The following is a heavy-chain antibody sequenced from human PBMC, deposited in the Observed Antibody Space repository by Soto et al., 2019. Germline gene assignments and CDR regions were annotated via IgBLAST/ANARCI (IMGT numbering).Heavy chain of an antibody. Sequence: SETLSLTCTVSGGSISSSSYYWGWIRQPPGKGLEWIGSIYYSGSTYYNPSLKSRVTISVDTSKNQFSLKLSSVTAADTAVYYCARRLQYYGMDVWGQGTTVTVSS. CDR1: GGSISSSSYY. CDR3: ARRLQYYGMDV. V-gene: IGHV4-39*01. CDR2: IYYSGST. J-gene: IGHJ6*02.